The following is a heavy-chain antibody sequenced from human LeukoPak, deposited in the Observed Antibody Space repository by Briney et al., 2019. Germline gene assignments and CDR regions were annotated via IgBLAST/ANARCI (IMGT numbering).Heavy chain of an antibody. CDR2: IKQDGSEK. CDR1: GFTFSSYW. J-gene: IGHJ4*02. Sequence: GGSLRLSCAASGFTFSSYWMSWVRQAPGKGLEWVANIKQDGSEKYYVDSVKGRFTISRDNAKNSLYLQMNSLRAEDTAVYYCXXXXXXSGWFVGDYWGQGTLVTVSS. D-gene: IGHD6-19*01. CDR3: XXXXXXSGWFVGDY. V-gene: IGHV3-7*01.